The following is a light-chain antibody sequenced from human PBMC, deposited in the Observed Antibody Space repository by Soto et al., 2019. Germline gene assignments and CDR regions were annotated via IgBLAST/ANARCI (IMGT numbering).Light chain of an antibody. J-gene: IGKJ1*01. CDR2: AAS. Sequence: DIQMTQSPSSLSASVGDRVTITCRASQSISSYLNWYQQKPGKAPKLLIYAASSLQSGVPSRFSGSGSGTDFTLTIISLQPEDFATYYCQQSYSTRVTFGQGTKVDIK. CDR1: QSISSY. CDR3: QQSYSTRVT. V-gene: IGKV1-39*01.